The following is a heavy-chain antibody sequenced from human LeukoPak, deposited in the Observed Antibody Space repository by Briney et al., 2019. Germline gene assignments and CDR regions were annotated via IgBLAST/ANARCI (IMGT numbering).Heavy chain of an antibody. V-gene: IGHV3-13*01. CDR3: AREVYGGNQDAFDI. CDR2: VGTAGDT. Sequence: GGSLRLSCAASGFTFSNYGMHWVRQATGKGLEWVSSVGTAGDTDYPGSVKGRFTISRENAKNSLYLQMDSLRPEDTAVYYCAREVYGGNQDAFDIWGQGTMVSVSS. J-gene: IGHJ3*02. CDR1: GFTFSNYG. D-gene: IGHD4-23*01.